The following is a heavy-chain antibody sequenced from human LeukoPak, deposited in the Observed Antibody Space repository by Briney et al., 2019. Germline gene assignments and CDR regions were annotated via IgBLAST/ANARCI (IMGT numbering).Heavy chain of an antibody. V-gene: IGHV3-23*01. D-gene: IGHD5-18*01. CDR3: AEGYNYGFGX. Sequence: PGGSLRLSCTASGFTFSSYAMSWVRQAPGKGLEWVSSISDIVSRTYYADSVEGRFTISRDNSKNTLFLQMNSLRAEDTAVYFCAEGYNYGFGXWGQGTLVTVXX. CDR2: ISDIVSRT. J-gene: IGHJ4*02. CDR1: GFTFSSYA.